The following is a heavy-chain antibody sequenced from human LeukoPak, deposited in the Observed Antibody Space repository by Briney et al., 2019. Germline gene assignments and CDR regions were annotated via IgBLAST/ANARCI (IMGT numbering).Heavy chain of an antibody. CDR1: GFTFSIYA. CDR2: ISYDGSRK. J-gene: IGHJ4*02. V-gene: IGHV3-30*10. Sequence: GGSLRLSCTASGFTFSIYAMHWVRQAPGKGLECVAVISYDGSRKYYTDSVKGRFTISRDNSYNTLYLQMNSLRAEDTAMYSCARASRFMTTANSQFDYWGQGTLVTVSS. D-gene: IGHD4-17*01. CDR3: ARASRFMTTANSQFDY.